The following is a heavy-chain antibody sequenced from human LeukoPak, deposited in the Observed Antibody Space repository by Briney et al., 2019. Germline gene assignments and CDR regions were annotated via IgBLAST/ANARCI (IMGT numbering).Heavy chain of an antibody. CDR2: ISSSSNYI. J-gene: IGHJ4*02. CDR3: ARDLNYGSRTFDY. Sequence: MSGGSLRLSCAASGFTFSSYSMNWVRQAPGKGLEWVSSISSSSNYIYYADSEKGRFTISRDNAKNSLYLQMNSLRAEDTAVYYCARDLNYGSRTFDYWGQGTLVTVSS. D-gene: IGHD3-10*01. V-gene: IGHV3-21*01. CDR1: GFTFSSYS.